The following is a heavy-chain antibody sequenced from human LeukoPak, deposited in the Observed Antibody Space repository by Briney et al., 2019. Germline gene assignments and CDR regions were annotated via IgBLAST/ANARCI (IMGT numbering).Heavy chain of an antibody. J-gene: IGHJ5*02. D-gene: IGHD3-9*01. CDR3: ARAFRYDILTGYYGENWFDP. V-gene: IGHV4-59*08. Sequence: SETLSLTCTVSGGSISSYYWSWIRQPPGKGLEWIGYIYYSGSTNYNPSLKSRVTISVDTSKNQFSLKLSSVTAADTAVYYCARAFRYDILTGYYGENWFDPWGQGTLVTVSS. CDR2: IYYSGST. CDR1: GGSISSYY.